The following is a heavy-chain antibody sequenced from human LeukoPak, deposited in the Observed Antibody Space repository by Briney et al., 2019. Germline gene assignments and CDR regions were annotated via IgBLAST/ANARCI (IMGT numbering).Heavy chain of an antibody. D-gene: IGHD6-19*01. CDR2: IYHSGST. CDR3: VRDLYSSGWGYFDY. CDR1: GYSISSGYY. J-gene: IGHJ4*02. V-gene: IGHV4-38-2*02. Sequence: PSETLSLTCTISGYSISSGYYWGWIRQPPGKGLERIGSIYHSGSTYYNPSLKSRVTISLDTSENQFSLKLSSVTAADTAVYYCVRDLYSSGWGYFDYWGQGTLVTVSS.